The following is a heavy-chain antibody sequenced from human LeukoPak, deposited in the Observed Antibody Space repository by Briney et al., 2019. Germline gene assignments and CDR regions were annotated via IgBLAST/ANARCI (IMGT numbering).Heavy chain of an antibody. V-gene: IGHV1-8*03. CDR2: MNPNRGDT. D-gene: IGHD3-3*01. CDR1: VYSFTSYV. Sequence: ASVKVSCKASVYSFTSYVINWVRQATGQGLEGMGWMNPNRGDTGYAQKFQGRVTITRNTSISTAYMELSSLRSEDTAVYYCARGLWGDFWSGDYYYYYMDVWGEGTTVTVSS. J-gene: IGHJ6*03. CDR3: ARGLWGDFWSGDYYYYYMDV.